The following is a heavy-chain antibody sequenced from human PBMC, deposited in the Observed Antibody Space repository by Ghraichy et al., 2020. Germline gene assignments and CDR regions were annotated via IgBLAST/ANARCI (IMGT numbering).Heavy chain of an antibody. J-gene: IGHJ6*02. CDR3: ARYPIVVVPAAISVYYYYGMDV. V-gene: IGHV1-46*01. D-gene: IGHD2-2*01. CDR1: GYTFTSYY. CDR2: INPSGGST. Sequence: ASVKVSCKASGYTFTSYYMHWVRQAPGQGLEWMGIINPSGGSTSYAQKFQGRVTMTRDTSTSTVYMELSSLRSEDTAVYYCARYPIVVVPAAISVYYYYGMDVWGQGTTVTVSS.